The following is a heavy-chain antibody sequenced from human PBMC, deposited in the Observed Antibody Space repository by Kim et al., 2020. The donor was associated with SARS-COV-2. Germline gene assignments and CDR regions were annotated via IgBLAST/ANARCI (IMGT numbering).Heavy chain of an antibody. CDR1: GGSISSGGYS. CDR3: ARQVVVPNYYFDY. V-gene: IGHV4-30-2*01. CDR2: IYHSGST. Sequence: SETLSLTCAVSGGSISSGGYSWSWIRQPPGKGLEWIGYIYHSGSTYYNPSLKSRVTISVDRSKNQFSLKLSSVTAADTAVYYCARQVVVPNYYFDYWGQGTLVTVSS. D-gene: IGHD3-22*01. J-gene: IGHJ4*02.